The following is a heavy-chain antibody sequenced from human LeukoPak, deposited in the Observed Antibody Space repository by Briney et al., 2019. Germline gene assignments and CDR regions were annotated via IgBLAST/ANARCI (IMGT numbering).Heavy chain of an antibody. D-gene: IGHD6-19*01. CDR3: ARSSGWYNY. CDR1: GDIVSSNSAA. V-gene: IGHV6-1*01. CDR2: TYYRPKWYN. Sequence: SQTLSLTCAISGDIVSSNSAAWNWLRQSPSRGLEWLGRTYYRPKWYNDYAVYVKRRITINPDTSKNQSSLQLNSVTPEDTAVYYCARSSGWYNYWGQGTLVTVSS. J-gene: IGHJ4*02.